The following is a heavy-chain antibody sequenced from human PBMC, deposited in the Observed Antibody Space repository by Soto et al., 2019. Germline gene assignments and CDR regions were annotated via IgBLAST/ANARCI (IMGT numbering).Heavy chain of an antibody. V-gene: IGHV3-53*01. J-gene: IGHJ4*02. D-gene: IGHD3-10*01. CDR2: IYSGGST. CDR3: ARDVVTMVRGVIITYYFDY. CDR1: GFTVSSNY. Sequence: GSLRLSCAASGFTVSSNYMSWVRQAPGKGLEWVSVIYSGGSTYYADSVKGRFTISRDNSKNTLYLQMNSLRAEDTAVYYCARDVVTMVRGVIITYYFDYWGQGTLVT.